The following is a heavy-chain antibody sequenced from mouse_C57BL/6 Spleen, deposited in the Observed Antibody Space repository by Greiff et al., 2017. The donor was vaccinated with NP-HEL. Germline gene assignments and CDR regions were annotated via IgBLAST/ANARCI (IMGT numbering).Heavy chain of an antibody. CDR2: IDPSDSYT. V-gene: IGHV1-50*01. Sequence: QVQLQQPGAELVKPGASVKLSCKASGYTFTSYWMQWVKQRPGQGLEWIGEIDPSDSYTNYNQKFKGKATLTVDTSSSTAYMQLSSLTSEDSAVYYCARPLLWLRDWYCDVWGTGTTVTVSS. D-gene: IGHD2-9*01. CDR3: ARPLLWLRDWYCDV. J-gene: IGHJ1*03. CDR1: GYTFTSYW.